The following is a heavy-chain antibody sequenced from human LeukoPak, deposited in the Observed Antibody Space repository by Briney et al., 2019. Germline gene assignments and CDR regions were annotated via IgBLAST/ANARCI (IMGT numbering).Heavy chain of an antibody. J-gene: IGHJ6*03. CDR2: ITGGSYTI. V-gene: IGHV3-48*01. CDR3: AREGRRPPYYYYYMDV. Sequence: GGSLRLSCAASGFTFSSYSMNWVRQAPGKGLEWVSYITGGSYTIYYAQSVRGRFTISRDNAKNSLYLQMNSLRAEDTAVYYCAREGRRPPYYYYYMDVWGKGTTVTISS. CDR1: GFTFSSYS.